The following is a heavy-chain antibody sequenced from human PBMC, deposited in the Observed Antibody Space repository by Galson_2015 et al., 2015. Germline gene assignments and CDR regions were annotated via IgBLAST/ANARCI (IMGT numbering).Heavy chain of an antibody. CDR2: IRSNAYGGTT. V-gene: IGHV3-49*03. CDR3: TQRANREYYDFWSGPFDY. CDR1: GFTFGDYA. Sequence: YMRLSGAASGFTFGDYAMSWFRQAPGKGLEWVGFIRSNAYGGTTEYAASVKGRFTISRDDSKSIAYLQMNSLKTEDTAVYYCTQRANREYYDFWSGPFDYWGQGTLVTVSS. D-gene: IGHD3-3*01. J-gene: IGHJ4*02.